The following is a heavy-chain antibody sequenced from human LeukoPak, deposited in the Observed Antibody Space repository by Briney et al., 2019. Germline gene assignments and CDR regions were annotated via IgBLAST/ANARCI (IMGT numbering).Heavy chain of an antibody. CDR3: ARDLRHYFDY. Sequence: GGSLRLSCAASGFTFSNYVMHWVRQAPGKGLEWVSVIWYDGSNEYYADSVKGRFTISRDNYKNTLYMQMNSLRAEDTAVYYCARDLRHYFDYWGQGTLVTVSS. CDR2: IWYDGSNE. V-gene: IGHV3-33*01. J-gene: IGHJ4*02. CDR1: GFTFSNYV.